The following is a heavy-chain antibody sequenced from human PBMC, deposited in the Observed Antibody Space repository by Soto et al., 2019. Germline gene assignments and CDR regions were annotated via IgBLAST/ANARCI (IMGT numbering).Heavy chain of an antibody. D-gene: IGHD3-3*01. V-gene: IGHV1-18*01. CDR2: ISAYNGNT. J-gene: IGHJ4*02. CDR1: GYTFTSYG. Sequence: GASVKVSCKASGYTFTSYGISWVRQSPGQRPKWIGWISAYNGNTNYAQKLQGRVTMTTDTSTSTAYMVLRSLRSDVTAVYYCARVTNSITIFGVVIPSYYFDYWGQGTLVTVSS. CDR3: ARVTNSITIFGVVIPSYYFDY.